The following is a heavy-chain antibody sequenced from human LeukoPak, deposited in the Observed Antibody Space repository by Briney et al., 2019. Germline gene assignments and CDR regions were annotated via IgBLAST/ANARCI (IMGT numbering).Heavy chain of an antibody. CDR1: GFTFSDYY. Sequence: GGSLRLSCAVSGFTFSDYYMSWIRQAPGKGLEWVAFIRYDESNKFYADSVKGRFTISRDNSKNTLFLQMNSLRAEDTAVYYCATMQWLEGVDWFDPWGQGTLVTVSS. J-gene: IGHJ5*02. CDR2: IRYDESNK. CDR3: ATMQWLEGVDWFDP. D-gene: IGHD6-19*01. V-gene: IGHV3-30*02.